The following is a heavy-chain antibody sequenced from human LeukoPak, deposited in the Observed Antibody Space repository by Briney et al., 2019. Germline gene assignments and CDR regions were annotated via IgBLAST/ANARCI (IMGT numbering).Heavy chain of an antibody. V-gene: IGHV3-23*01. CDR3: AKDFSSGYLGDGFDI. D-gene: IGHD3-22*01. J-gene: IGHJ3*02. CDR1: GFTLSDYA. Sequence: GGSLRLSCAASGFTLSDYAMSWVRQATWKGLEWVSGIGNSGHSTYYADSVKGRFTISRDNSRNTLYLQMNSLRVEDTALFYCAKDFSSGYLGDGFDIWGQGTMVTVSA. CDR2: IGNSGHST.